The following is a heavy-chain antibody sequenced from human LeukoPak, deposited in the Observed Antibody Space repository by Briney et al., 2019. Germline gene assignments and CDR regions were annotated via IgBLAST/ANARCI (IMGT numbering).Heavy chain of an antibody. CDR1: GFTVSSNY. J-gene: IGHJ6*03. CDR3: ARAHYDFWSGYLSEFYYYYYMDV. Sequence: PGGSLRLSCAASGFTVSSNYMSWVRQAPGKGLEWASVIYSGGSTYYADSVKGRFTISRDNSKNTLYLQMNSLRAEDTAVYYCARAHYDFWSGYLSEFYYYYYMDVWGKGTTVTVSS. CDR2: IYSGGST. D-gene: IGHD3-3*01. V-gene: IGHV3-53*01.